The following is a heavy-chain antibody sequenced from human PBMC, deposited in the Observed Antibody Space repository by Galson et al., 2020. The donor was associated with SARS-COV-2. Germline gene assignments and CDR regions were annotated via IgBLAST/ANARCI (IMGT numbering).Heavy chain of an antibody. Sequence: GGSLRLSCIASGFTFSSSSIHWVRQAPGKVLEWVAIISYDATQRYNLDSVNGRFTISTDNSKHTLFMQMDSLTNEDSAVYCCAGETNDYTSCWNDYWGQGTLVTVPS. CDR3: AGETNDYTSCWNDY. J-gene: IGHJ4*02. CDR1: GFTFSSSS. CDR2: ISYDATQR. V-gene: IGHV3-30*04. D-gene: IGHD2-2*01.